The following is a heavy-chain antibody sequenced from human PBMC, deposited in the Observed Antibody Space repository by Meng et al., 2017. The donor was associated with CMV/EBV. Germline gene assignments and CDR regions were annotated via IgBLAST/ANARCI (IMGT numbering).Heavy chain of an antibody. V-gene: IGHV1-2*02. D-gene: IGHD3-22*01. Sequence: QVQLVRSGAEVRKPXAPVKVSXKASGYPFTGYYMHWVRQAPGQGLEWMGWINPNSGGTNYAQKFQGRVTMTRDTSISTAYMELSRLRSDDTAVYYCARGYYYDSSGYYYWGPGTMVTVSS. CDR1: GYPFTGYY. CDR3: ARGYYYDSSGYYY. J-gene: IGHJ4*02. CDR2: INPNSGGT.